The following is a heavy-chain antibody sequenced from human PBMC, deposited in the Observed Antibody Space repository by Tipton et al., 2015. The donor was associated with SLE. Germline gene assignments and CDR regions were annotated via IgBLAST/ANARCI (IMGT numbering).Heavy chain of an antibody. J-gene: IGHJ6*03. CDR1: GGSISSSAYY. CDR2: IYYSGST. D-gene: IGHD3-10*01. CDR3: ARDRLFTVRGVYYYYMDV. V-gene: IGHV4-39*07. Sequence: TLSLTCTVSGGSISSSAYYWGWIRQPPGKGLEWIGNIYYSGSTYYNPSLRRRVTISEDTSKKQFSLKLSSVTAADTAVYFCARDRLFTVRGVYYYYMDVWGKGTTVTVSS.